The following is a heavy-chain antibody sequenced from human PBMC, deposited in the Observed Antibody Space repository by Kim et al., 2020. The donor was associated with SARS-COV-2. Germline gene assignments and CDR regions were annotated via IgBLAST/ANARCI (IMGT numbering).Heavy chain of an antibody. CDR3: TRPHYDSKPFGGYYYYGMDV. J-gene: IGHJ6*02. D-gene: IGHD3-22*01. Sequence: GGSLRLSCAASGFTFSGSAMHWVRQASGKGLEWVGRIRSKANSYATAYAASVKGRFTISRDDSKNTAYLQMNSLKTEDTAVYYCTRPHYDSKPFGGYYYYGMDVWGQGTTVTVSS. V-gene: IGHV3-73*01. CDR2: IRSKANSYAT. CDR1: GFTFSGSA.